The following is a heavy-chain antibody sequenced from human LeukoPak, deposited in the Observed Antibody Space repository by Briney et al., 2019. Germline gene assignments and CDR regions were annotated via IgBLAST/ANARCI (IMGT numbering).Heavy chain of an antibody. CDR1: GGSISSYY. CDR3: ARTSSGWFHYFDY. D-gene: IGHD6-19*01. CDR2: IYYSGST. J-gene: IGHJ4*02. V-gene: IGHV4-59*01. Sequence: SETLSLTCTVSGGSISSYYWSWIRQPPGKGLEWIGYIYYSGSTNYNPSLKSRVTISVDTSKNQFSLKLSSVTAADTAVYYCARTSSGWFHYFDYWGQGTLVTVSS.